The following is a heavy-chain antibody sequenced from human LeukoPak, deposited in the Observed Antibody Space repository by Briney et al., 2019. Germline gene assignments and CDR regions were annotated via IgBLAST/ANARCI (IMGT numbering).Heavy chain of an antibody. CDR2: INPNSGGT. V-gene: IGHV1-2*02. J-gene: IGHJ4*02. D-gene: IGHD3-10*01. CDR1: VYTFTGYY. Sequence: GASVKVSCKASVYTFTGYYMHWVRRAPGQGLEWMGWINPNSGGTNYAQKFQGRVTMTRDTSISTAYMELSRLRSDDTAVYYCAREIGPSGSGSYYKGYYFDYWGQGTLVTVSS. CDR3: AREIGPSGSGSYYKGYYFDY.